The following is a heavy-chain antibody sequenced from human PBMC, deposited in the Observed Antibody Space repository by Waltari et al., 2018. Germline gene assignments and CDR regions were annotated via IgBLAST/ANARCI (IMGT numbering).Heavy chain of an antibody. CDR1: GDSIRRGYYC. Sequence: QVQLQESGPGLVKASQTLSLTRTVSGDSIRRGYYCGNWIRQHPGKALEWIGYISYSGSTYYNPSLNSRVTISVETSQKQFSLKLSSVTAADTAVYYCARATFGDLFLFDFWGPGTLVSVSS. D-gene: IGHD3-10*01. CDR3: ARATFGDLFLFDF. CDR2: ISYSGST. V-gene: IGHV4-31*03. J-gene: IGHJ4*02.